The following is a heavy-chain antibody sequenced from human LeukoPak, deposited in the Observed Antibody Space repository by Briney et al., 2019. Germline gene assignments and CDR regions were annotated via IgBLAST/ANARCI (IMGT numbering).Heavy chain of an antibody. J-gene: IGHJ2*01. V-gene: IGHV5-10-1*01. CDR2: IDPSDSYT. CDR3: AKSSGYATFDWYFDL. CDR1: GYTFSTYW. Sequence: GASLKISFKGSGYTFSTYWINWVRQMPGKGLEGMGKIDPSDSYTNYSPSFQGHVIISADKSISTAYLQWSSLKASDTAMYYCAKSSGYATFDWYFDLWGRGTLVTVSS. D-gene: IGHD5-18*01.